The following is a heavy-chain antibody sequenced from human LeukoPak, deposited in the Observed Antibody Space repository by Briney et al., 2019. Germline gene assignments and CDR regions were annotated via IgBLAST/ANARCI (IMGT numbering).Heavy chain of an antibody. D-gene: IGHD2-2*01. CDR1: GFTFSSYD. J-gene: IGHJ3*02. CDR3: AKKYCSSTNCYLHDAFDI. V-gene: IGHV3-23*01. Sequence: GGSLRLSCAASGFTFSSYDMNWVRQAPGKGLEWVSRISGSGGSTYYADSLKGRFTISRDNSKNILYLQMNSLRAEDTAVYYCAKKYCSSTNCYLHDAFDIWGQGTMVTVSS. CDR2: ISGSGGST.